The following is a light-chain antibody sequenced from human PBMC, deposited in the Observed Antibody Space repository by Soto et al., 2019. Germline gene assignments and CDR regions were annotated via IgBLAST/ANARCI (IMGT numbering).Light chain of an antibody. J-gene: IGKJ1*01. V-gene: IGKV1-17*02. Sequence: DIQMTQSPSSLSASVGDRVTITCRASQGIRSDLGWYQQKPGEAPRRLIYAASSLQSGVPSRFSGSGSGTEFTLTISNLQPGDFATFYCLQLKSYPPTFGRGTRVEIK. CDR1: QGIRSD. CDR2: AAS. CDR3: LQLKSYPPT.